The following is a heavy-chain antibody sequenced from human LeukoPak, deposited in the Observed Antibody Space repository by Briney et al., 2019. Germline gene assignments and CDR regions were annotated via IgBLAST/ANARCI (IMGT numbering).Heavy chain of an antibody. CDR1: GFTFDDYA. CDR3: AKDGSTVTTEDYYYGMDA. CDR2: ISWNSGSI. D-gene: IGHD4-17*01. V-gene: IGHV3-9*01. Sequence: GGSLRLSCAASGFTFDDYAMHWVRQAPGKGLEWVSGISWNSGSIGYADSVKGRFTISRDNAKNSLYLQMNSLRAEDTALYYCAKDGSTVTTEDYYYGMDAWGQGTTVTVSS. J-gene: IGHJ6*02.